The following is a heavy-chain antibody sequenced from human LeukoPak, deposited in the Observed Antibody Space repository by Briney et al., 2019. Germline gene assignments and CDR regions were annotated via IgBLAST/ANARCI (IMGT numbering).Heavy chain of an antibody. J-gene: IGHJ3*02. CDR1: GGTFSSYA. D-gene: IGHD2-2*02. CDR3: ARGLCSSTSCYRLLDAFDI. V-gene: IGHV1-69*01. Sequence: ASVKVSCKASGGTFSSYAISWVRQAPGQGLEWMGGIIPIFGTANYAQKFQGRVTITADESTSTAYMELSSLRSEDTAVYYCARGLCSSTSCYRLLDAFDICGQGTMVTVSS. CDR2: IIPIFGTA.